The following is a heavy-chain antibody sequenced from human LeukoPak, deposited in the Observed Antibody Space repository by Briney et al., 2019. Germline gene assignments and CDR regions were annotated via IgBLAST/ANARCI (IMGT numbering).Heavy chain of an antibody. V-gene: IGHV1-58*02. J-gene: IGHJ4*02. Sequence: GASVKVSCKASGFTFTSSAMQWVRQARGQRLEWIGWIVVGSGNTNYAQKFQERVTITRDMSTSTAYMELSSLRSEDTAVYYCAAALWFGELLSFDYWGQGTLVTVSS. CDR2: IVVGSGNT. D-gene: IGHD3-10*01. CDR1: GFTFTSSA. CDR3: AAALWFGELLSFDY.